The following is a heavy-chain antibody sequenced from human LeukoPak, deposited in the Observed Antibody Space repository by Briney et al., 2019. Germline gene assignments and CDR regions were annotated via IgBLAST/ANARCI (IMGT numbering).Heavy chain of an antibody. CDR2: INPNSGGT. Sequence: VASVKVSCKASGYTFPDYYIHWVRQAPGQGLEWITFINPNSGGTHYAQNFQGRVTVTRDTSISTVYLEMIRLRSDDTAVYYCARKGRIYGDYDYWGRGTLVTVS. CDR1: GYTFPDYY. D-gene: IGHD4-17*01. J-gene: IGHJ4*02. CDR3: ARKGRIYGDYDY. V-gene: IGHV1-2*02.